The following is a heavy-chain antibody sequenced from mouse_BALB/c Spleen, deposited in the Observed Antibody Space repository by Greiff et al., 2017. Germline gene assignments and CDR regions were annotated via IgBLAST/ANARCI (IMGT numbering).Heavy chain of an antibody. J-gene: IGHJ2*01. CDR1: GYTFTSYW. V-gene: IGHV1-69*02. Sequence: VQLQQPGAELVRPGASVKLSCKASGYTFTSYWINWVKQRPGQGLEWIGNIYPSDSYTNYNQKFKDKATLTVDKSSSTAYMQLSSLTSEDSAVYYCTLTVFDYWGQGTTLTVSS. D-gene: IGHD4-1*01. CDR3: TLTVFDY. CDR2: IYPSDSYT.